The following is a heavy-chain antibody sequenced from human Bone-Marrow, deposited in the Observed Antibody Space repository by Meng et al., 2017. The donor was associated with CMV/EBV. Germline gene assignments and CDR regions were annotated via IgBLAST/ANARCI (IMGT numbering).Heavy chain of an antibody. Sequence: GESLKISCAASGFTFSSYAMHWVRQAPGKGLEWVAVISYDGSNKYYADSVKGRFTISRDNSKNTLYLQRNSLRAEDTDVYYGARGVGSSSRRFDPWGQGTLVTVSS. CDR3: ARGVGSSSRRFDP. J-gene: IGHJ5*02. D-gene: IGHD6-6*01. CDR1: GFTFSSYA. V-gene: IGHV3-30*04. CDR2: ISYDGSNK.